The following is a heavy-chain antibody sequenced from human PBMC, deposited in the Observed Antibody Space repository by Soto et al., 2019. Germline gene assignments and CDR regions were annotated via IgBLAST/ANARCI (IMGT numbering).Heavy chain of an antibody. D-gene: IGHD3-10*01. V-gene: IGHV3-23*01. CDR1: GFTFSSYA. CDR3: AKASGWFGEFDY. Sequence: EVQLLESGGGLVQPGGSLRLSCAASGFTFSSYAMSWVRQAPGKGLEWVSAISGSGGSTFYADSVKGRFTISRDNSKNTLYLQMNSLRAEDTAVYYCAKASGWFGEFDYWGQGTLVTVSS. CDR2: ISGSGGST. J-gene: IGHJ4*02.